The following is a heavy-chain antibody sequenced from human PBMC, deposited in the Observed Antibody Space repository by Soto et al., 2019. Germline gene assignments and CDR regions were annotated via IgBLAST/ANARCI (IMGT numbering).Heavy chain of an antibody. J-gene: IGHJ4*02. V-gene: IGHV4-31*03. D-gene: IGHD4-17*01. Sequence: SETLSLTCTVSGGSISSGGYYWSWIRQHPGKGLEWIGSIYYSGSTYYNSSLKSRLTRSGDTSKNQFSLELSSVTAAYTAVYYCARGPRQEYGGKFFDYWGQGTLVTVSS. CDR1: GGSISSGGYY. CDR3: ARGPRQEYGGKFFDY. CDR2: IYYSGST.